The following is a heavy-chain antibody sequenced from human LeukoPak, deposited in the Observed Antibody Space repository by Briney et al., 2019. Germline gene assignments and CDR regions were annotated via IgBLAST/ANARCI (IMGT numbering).Heavy chain of an antibody. CDR2: IYLSGST. V-gene: IGHV4-4*07. CDR1: GGSISSYY. CDR3: ARSYGGNPMYFFDS. D-gene: IGHD4-23*01. J-gene: IGHJ4*02. Sequence: SETLSLTCTVSGGSISSYYWSWIRQPAGEGLEWIGRIYLSGSTIYNPSLKSRVSISVDQSMNQFSLKLSSVTAADTAVYYCARSYGGNPMYFFDSWGQGTLVTVSS.